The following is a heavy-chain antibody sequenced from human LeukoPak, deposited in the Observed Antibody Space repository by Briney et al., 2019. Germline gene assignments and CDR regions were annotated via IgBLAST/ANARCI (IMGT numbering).Heavy chain of an antibody. CDR3: ARDRRGMATSP. J-gene: IGHJ5*02. CDR1: GFTFSSYW. Sequence: GGSLRLSCAASGFTFSSYWMSWVRQAPGKGLEWVANINQDGSEKYYVDSVKGRFTISRDNAKNSLYLQMNSLRAEDTAVYYCARDRRGMATSPWGQGTLVTVSS. CDR2: INQDGSEK. V-gene: IGHV3-7*01. D-gene: IGHD5-24*01.